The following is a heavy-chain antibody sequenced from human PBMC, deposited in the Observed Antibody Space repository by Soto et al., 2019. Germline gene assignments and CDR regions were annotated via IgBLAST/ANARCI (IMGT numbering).Heavy chain of an antibody. Sequence: SRSRNGTISGGSMSSDNNHWTWIRQSPGKGLEWIGYIHHSGSILYNPSLKSRVTISVDTSKNQFSLHLTSVTAADTAVYFCAREDDGGDSLDVWGQGTTVTVSS. CDR1: GGSMSSDNNH. J-gene: IGHJ6*02. CDR2: IHHSGSI. CDR3: AREDDGGDSLDV. V-gene: IGHV4-30-4*08. D-gene: IGHD2-21*02.